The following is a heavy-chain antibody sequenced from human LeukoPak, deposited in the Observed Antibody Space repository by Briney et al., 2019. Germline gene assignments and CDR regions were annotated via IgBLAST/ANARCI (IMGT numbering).Heavy chain of an antibody. D-gene: IGHD2-21*02. CDR1: GGSISSSNW. J-gene: IGHJ5*02. CDR3: ARHPRVYCTGDCFSA. V-gene: IGHV4-4*02. CDR2: IYHSGST. Sequence: PSGTLSLTCAVSGGSISSSNWWSWVRQPPGKGLEWIGEIYHSGSTNYNPSLKSRVTISIDTSKNQFSLKLSSVTAADTAVYYCARHPRVYCTGDCFSAWGQGTLVTVSS.